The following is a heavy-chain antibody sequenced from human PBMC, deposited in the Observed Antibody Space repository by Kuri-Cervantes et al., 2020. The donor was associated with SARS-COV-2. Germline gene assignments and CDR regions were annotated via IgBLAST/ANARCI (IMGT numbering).Heavy chain of an antibody. CDR3: ARGGLYCSGTSCYGTHFDY. CDR1: GFTFSDYY. Sequence: LSLTCAASGFTFSDYYMSWIRQAPGKGLEWVSYISSSGSTIYYADSVKGRFTISRDNAKNSLYLQMNSLRAEDTAVYYCARGGLYCSGTSCYGTHFDYWGQGTLVTVSS. J-gene: IGHJ4*02. D-gene: IGHD2-2*01. CDR2: ISSSGSTI. V-gene: IGHV3-11*01.